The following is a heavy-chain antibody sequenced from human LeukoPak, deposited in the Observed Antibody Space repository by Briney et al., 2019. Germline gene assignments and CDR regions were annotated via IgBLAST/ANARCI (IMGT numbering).Heavy chain of an antibody. CDR3: ARVVLRFLEWFGGSPPDY. V-gene: IGHV1-8*01. Sequence: ASVKVSCKASGYTFTNYEINWVRQGTGQGLEWLGWMNPSSGNTGYAQKFQGRVTMTRDTSISTAYMELSSLRSEDTAVYYCARVVLRFLEWFGGSPPDYWGQGTLVTVSS. D-gene: IGHD3-3*01. CDR1: GYTFTNYE. J-gene: IGHJ4*02. CDR2: MNPSSGNT.